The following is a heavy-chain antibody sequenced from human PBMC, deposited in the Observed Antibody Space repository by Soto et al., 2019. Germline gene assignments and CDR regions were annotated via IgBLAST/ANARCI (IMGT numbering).Heavy chain of an antibody. CDR2: INHSGST. J-gene: IGHJ4*02. CDR3: ARGSPGQY. Sequence: TSVTLCLTWAVDGGTFSDYYWSWISQPPGKGLEWIGEINHSGSTNYNPSLKSRVTISVDTSKNQFSLKLSSVTAADTAVYYCARGSPGQYWGQGTLVTVSS. CDR1: GGTFSDYY. V-gene: IGHV4-34*01.